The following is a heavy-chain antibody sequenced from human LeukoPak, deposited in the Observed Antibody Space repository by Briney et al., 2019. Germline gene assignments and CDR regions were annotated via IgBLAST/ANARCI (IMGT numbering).Heavy chain of an antibody. CDR2: IYYSGST. CDR3: ARGIRGDILTGYYKRYYYYYYMDV. V-gene: IGHV4-39*07. J-gene: IGHJ6*03. D-gene: IGHD3-9*01. Sequence: SETLSLTCTVSGGSISSNTYYWGWIRQPPGKGLEWIGSIYYSGSTYYNPSLKSRVTISVDTSQNQFSLKLSSVTAADTAAYYCARGIRGDILTGYYKRYYYYYYMDVWGKGTTVTISS. CDR1: GGSISSNTYY.